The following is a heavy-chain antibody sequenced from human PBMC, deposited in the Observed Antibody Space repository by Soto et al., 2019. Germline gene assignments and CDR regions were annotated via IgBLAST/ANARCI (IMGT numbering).Heavy chain of an antibody. V-gene: IGHV4-59*08. CDR2: IYYSGST. CDR3: ARHRWGSSSWYYFDY. CDR1: GGSISSYY. D-gene: IGHD6-13*01. Sequence: SETLSLTCTVSGGSISSYYWSWIRQSPGKGLEWIGYIYYSGSTNYNPSLKSRVTISVDTSKNQFSLKLSSVTAADTAVYYCARHRWGSSSWYYFDYWGQGTLVTVSS. J-gene: IGHJ4*02.